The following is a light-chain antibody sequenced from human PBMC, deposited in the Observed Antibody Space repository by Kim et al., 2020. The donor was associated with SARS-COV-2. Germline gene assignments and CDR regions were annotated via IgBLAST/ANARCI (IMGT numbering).Light chain of an antibody. CDR1: SSNIGAGYD. J-gene: IGLJ2*01. CDR2: GNS. V-gene: IGLV1-40*01. Sequence: QSVLTQPPSVSGAPGQRVTISCTGSSSNIGAGYDVHWYQQLPGTAPKLLIYGNSKRPSGVPDRFSGSKSGTSASLAITGLQAEEEADYYCQSYDSSLSGSVFGGGTQLTVL. CDR3: QSYDSSLSGSV.